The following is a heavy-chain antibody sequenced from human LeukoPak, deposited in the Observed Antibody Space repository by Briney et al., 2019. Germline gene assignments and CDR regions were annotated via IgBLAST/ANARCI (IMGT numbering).Heavy chain of an antibody. CDR2: IYYSGST. Sequence: SETLSLTCTVSGASISSYYWSWIRQPPGKGLEWIGSIYYSGSTNYNPSLKSRVTISVDTSKNQFSLKLSSVTAADTAVYYCARRFNSGWYYWFDPWGQGTLVTVSS. CDR1: GASISSYY. D-gene: IGHD6-19*01. J-gene: IGHJ5*02. CDR3: ARRFNSGWYYWFDP. V-gene: IGHV4-59*08.